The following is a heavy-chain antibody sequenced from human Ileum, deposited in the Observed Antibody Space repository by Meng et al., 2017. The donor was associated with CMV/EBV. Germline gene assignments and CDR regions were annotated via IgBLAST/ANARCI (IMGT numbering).Heavy chain of an antibody. D-gene: IGHD1-26*01. CDR3: ATGTSQAWELLHS. J-gene: IGHJ4*02. Sequence: VQLHRGGAGLLKPSEARLLTCGVYGGSFSGYHWSWIRQPPGKGLEWIGEINHSGGSNYNPSLKSRVTISLDTSKTQFSLKLNSVTAADTAVYYCATGTSQAWELLHSWGQGILVTVSS. V-gene: IGHV4-34*01. CDR1: GGSFSGYH. CDR2: INHSGGS.